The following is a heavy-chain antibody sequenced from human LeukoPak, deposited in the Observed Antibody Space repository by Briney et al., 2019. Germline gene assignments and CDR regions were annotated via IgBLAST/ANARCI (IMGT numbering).Heavy chain of an antibody. J-gene: IGHJ5*02. V-gene: IGHV4-4*07. CDR3: ARDRPPLTGFDP. CDR1: GGSISSYY. Sequence: SENLSLTCTVSGGSISSYYWSWIRQPAGKGLEWIGRIYTSGSTNYNPSLKSRVTMSVDTSKNRFSLKLSSVTAADTAVYYCARDRPPLTGFDPWGQGTLVTVSS. D-gene: IGHD2-8*02. CDR2: IYTSGST.